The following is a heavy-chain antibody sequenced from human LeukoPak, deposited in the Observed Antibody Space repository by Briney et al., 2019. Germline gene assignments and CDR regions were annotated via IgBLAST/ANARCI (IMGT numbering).Heavy chain of an antibody. D-gene: IGHD5-18*01. V-gene: IGHV4-61*01. J-gene: IGHJ4*02. CDR2: IYYSGST. Sequence: PSETLSLTCTVSGGSVSSGSYYWSWIRQPPGKGLEWIGYIYYSGSTNYNPSLKSRVTISVDTSKNQFSLKLSSVTAADTAVYYCARYSYGRGTFDYWGQGTLVTVSS. CDR1: GGSVSSGSYY. CDR3: ARYSYGRGTFDY.